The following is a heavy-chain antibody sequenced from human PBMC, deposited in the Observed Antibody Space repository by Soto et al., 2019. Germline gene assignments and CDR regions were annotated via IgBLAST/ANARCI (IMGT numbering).Heavy chain of an antibody. V-gene: IGHV4-39*01. Sequence: PSETLSLTCTVSGGSISSSSYYWGWIRQPPGKGLEWIGSIYYSGSTYYNLSLKSQVTISVDTSKNQFSLKLSSVTAADTAVYYCASHYYGSGSYYNLLWFDPWGQGTLVTVSS. J-gene: IGHJ5*02. CDR3: ASHYYGSGSYYNLLWFDP. D-gene: IGHD3-10*01. CDR1: GGSISSSSYY. CDR2: IYYSGST.